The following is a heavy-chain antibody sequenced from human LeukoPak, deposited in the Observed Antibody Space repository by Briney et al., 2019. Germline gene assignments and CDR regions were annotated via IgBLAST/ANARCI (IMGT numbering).Heavy chain of an antibody. CDR3: ARGRRVDY. CDR2: INHSGST. V-gene: IGHV4-34*01. Sequence: PSETLSLTCAVYGGSFSGYYWSWIRQPPGKGLEWIGEINHSGSTNYNPSLKSRVTMSVDTSKNQFSLKLSSVTAADTAVYYCARGRRVDYWGQGTLVTVS. J-gene: IGHJ4*02. CDR1: GGSFSGYY.